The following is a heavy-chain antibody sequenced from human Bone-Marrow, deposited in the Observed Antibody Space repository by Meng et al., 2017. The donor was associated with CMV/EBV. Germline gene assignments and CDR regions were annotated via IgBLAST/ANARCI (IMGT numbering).Heavy chain of an antibody. CDR3: ARDLGYCSNGVCRLDWYFDL. V-gene: IGHV3-48*01. CDR2: ISSSSSTI. CDR1: GFTFSSYS. Sequence: LSLTCAASGFTFSSYSMNWVRQAPGKGLEWVSYISSSSSTIYYADSVKGRFTISRDNSRNMLYLQMNSLRAEDTAVYYCARDLGYCSNGVCRLDWYFDLWGRGTLVTVSS. J-gene: IGHJ2*01. D-gene: IGHD2-8*01.